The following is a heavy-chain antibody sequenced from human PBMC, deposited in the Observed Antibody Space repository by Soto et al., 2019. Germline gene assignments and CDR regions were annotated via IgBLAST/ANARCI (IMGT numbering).Heavy chain of an antibody. CDR2: ISAGGDGA. V-gene: IGHV3-23*01. Sequence: EVQLLESGGGLVQPGGALRLPCAAPGFPFSSLPLSWVRQAPGKGLEWVSSISAGGDGAYYADSVKGRFTISRANSNNTLYLQMNSLRTEDTAVYYCARDLWWYLHWGQGTLVTVSS. CDR1: GFPFSSLP. CDR3: ARDLWWYLH. D-gene: IGHD2-15*01. J-gene: IGHJ4*02.